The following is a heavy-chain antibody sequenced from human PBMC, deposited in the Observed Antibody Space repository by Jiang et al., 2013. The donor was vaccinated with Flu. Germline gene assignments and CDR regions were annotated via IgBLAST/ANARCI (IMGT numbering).Heavy chain of an antibody. V-gene: IGHV1-46*01. D-gene: IGHD6-19*01. J-gene: IGHJ5*02. Sequence: SGAEVKKPGASVKVSCKASGYTFTSYYMHWVRQAPGQGLEWMGIINPSGGSTSYAQKFQGRVTMTRDASTSTVYMELSSLRSEDTAVYYCARDASVAGLTNWFDPWGQGTLVTVSS. CDR2: INPSGGST. CDR3: ARDASVAGLTNWFDP. CDR1: GYTFTSYY.